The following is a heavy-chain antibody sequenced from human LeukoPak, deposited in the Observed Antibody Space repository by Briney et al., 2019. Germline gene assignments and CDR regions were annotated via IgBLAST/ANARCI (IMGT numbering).Heavy chain of an antibody. J-gene: IGHJ4*02. V-gene: IGHV3-53*01. CDR1: GFTVRSSY. D-gene: IGHD3-22*01. CDR2: IYSGGSP. CDR3: AKGYYYDSKLFDY. Sequence: GGSLRLSCAASGFTVRSSYMSWVRQAPGKGLEWVAVIYSGGSPDYADSAKGRFTISTDNSKNTLYLQMNSLRAEDTALYYCAKGYYYDSKLFDYWGQGTLVTVSS.